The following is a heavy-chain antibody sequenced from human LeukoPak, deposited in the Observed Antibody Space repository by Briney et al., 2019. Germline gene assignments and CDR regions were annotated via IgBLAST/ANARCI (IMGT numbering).Heavy chain of an antibody. Sequence: PSETLSLTCGAYGGSYSDYYWSWIRQPPGKGLEWIGEINHSGSTNYNPSLKSRVTISVDTSKNQFSLKVRSVTAADTAVYYCARVSGLNNFDSWGQGTLVTVSS. CDR2: INHSGST. CDR1: GGSYSDYY. D-gene: IGHD1/OR15-1a*01. J-gene: IGHJ4*02. V-gene: IGHV4-34*01. CDR3: ARVSGLNNFDS.